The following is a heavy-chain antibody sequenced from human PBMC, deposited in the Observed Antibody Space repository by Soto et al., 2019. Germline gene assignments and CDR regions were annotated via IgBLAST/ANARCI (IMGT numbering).Heavy chain of an antibody. CDR1: GDSVTSKRFF. V-gene: IGHV4-39*01. D-gene: IGHD3-10*01. CDR2: IYRGGST. Sequence: SETLSLTCTVSGDSVTSKRFFWGWIRRPPGRGLEWIASIYRGGSTYIRPSLKSRVSMSLDTSKNQFSLKLTSVTTADTAVYFCGKTLTGTSGHSDLDSWGQSTL. CDR3: GKTLTGTSGHSDLDS. J-gene: IGHJ4*02.